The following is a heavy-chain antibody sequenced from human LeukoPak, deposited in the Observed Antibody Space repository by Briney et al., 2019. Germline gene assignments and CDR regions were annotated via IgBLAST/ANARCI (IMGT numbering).Heavy chain of an antibody. V-gene: IGHV1-18*01. Sequence: ASVKVSCKASGYTFTSYGVSWVRQAPGQGLECMGWISAYNGNTNYAQKLQGRVTMTTDTSTSTAYMELRSLRSDDTAVYYCARARGPGYSSSWYDDYWGQGTLVTVSS. CDR3: ARARGPGYSSSWYDDY. D-gene: IGHD6-13*01. J-gene: IGHJ4*02. CDR2: ISAYNGNT. CDR1: GYTFTSYG.